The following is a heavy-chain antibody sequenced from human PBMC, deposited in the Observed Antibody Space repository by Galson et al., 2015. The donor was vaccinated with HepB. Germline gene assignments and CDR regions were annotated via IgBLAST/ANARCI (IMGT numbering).Heavy chain of an antibody. CDR3: ARRRYCSGGSCSRYWYFDL. V-gene: IGHV1-69*04. Sequence: SVKVSCKASGGTFSSYAISWVRQAPGQGLEWMGRIIPILGIANYAQKFQGRVTITADKSTSTAYMGLSSLRSEDTAVYYCARRRYCSGGSCSRYWYFDLWGRGTLVTVSS. J-gene: IGHJ2*01. CDR2: IIPILGIA. CDR1: GGTFSSYA. D-gene: IGHD2-15*01.